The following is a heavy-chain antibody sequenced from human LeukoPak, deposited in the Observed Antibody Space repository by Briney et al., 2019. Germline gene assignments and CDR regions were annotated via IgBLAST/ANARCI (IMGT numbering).Heavy chain of an antibody. CDR3: ARGGAITMIRGVPGY. D-gene: IGHD3-10*01. CDR2: TNQDGSEK. J-gene: IGHJ4*02. Sequence: GGSLRLSCAASGFTFSSYAMSWVRQAPGRGLEWVATTNQDGSEKYYLDSVKGRFTISRDNAKNSLYLQMDSLRAEDTAVYYCARGGAITMIRGVPGYWGQGTLVTVSS. V-gene: IGHV3-7*01. CDR1: GFTFSSYA.